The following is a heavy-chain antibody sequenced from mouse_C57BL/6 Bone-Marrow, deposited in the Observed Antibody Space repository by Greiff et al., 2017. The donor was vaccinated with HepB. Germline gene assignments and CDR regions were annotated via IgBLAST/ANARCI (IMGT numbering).Heavy chain of an antibody. CDR1: GFTFSDFY. J-gene: IGHJ2*01. CDR3: ARYASSGFDY. Sequence: EVMLVESGGGLVQSGRSLRLSCATSGFTFSDFYMEWVRQAPGKGLEWIAASRNKANDYTKEYSASVKGRFIVSRDTSQSIRYPQMNALRAEATASDYCARYASSGFDYWGQGTTLTFAS. D-gene: IGHD3-2*02. CDR2: SRNKANDYTK. V-gene: IGHV7-1*01.